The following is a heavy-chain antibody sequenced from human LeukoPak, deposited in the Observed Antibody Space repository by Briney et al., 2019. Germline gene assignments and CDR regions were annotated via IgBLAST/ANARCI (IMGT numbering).Heavy chain of an antibody. D-gene: IGHD3-22*01. CDR3: AKIFHTDGYYLGEHLFDA. V-gene: IGHV3-23*01. CDR1: GFTFNNYA. Sequence: GGSLRLSCAASGFTFNNYAMSWVRQAPGKGPEWLSAISGSGGSTTDAASVKGRFTTSRDNSKSTLYLQIHSLRAEDTAIYYCAKIFHTDGYYLGEHLFDAWGQGTLVTVSS. J-gene: IGHJ5*02. CDR2: ISGSGGST.